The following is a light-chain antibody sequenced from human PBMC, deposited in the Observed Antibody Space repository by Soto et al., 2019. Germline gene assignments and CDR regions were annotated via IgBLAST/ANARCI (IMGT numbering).Light chain of an antibody. V-gene: IGLV2-11*01. CDR2: DVS. J-gene: IGLJ1*01. CDR3: CSYAGSPYV. Sequence: QSVPTQPRSVSGSPGQSVTISCTGTSSDVGEYDYVSWYQQHPGKAPKLMIFDVSERPSGVPDRFSGSKTGNTASLTISGLQAEEEADYYCCSYAGSPYVFGTGTKVTVL. CDR1: SSDVGEYDY.